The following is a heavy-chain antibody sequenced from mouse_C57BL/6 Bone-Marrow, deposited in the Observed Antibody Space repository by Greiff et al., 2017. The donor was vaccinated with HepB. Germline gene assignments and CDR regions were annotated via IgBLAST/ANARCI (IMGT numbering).Heavy chain of an antibody. CDR2: INPYNGDT. V-gene: IGHV1-20*01. CDR1: GYSFTGYF. CDR3: ARSVYDYDRSYYAMDY. Sequence: EVKLVESGPELVKPGDSVKISCKASGYSFTGYFMNWVMQSHGKSLEWIGRINPYNGDTFYNQKFKGKATLTVDKSSSTAHMALRSLTSEDSAVYYCARSVYDYDRSYYAMDYWGQGTSVTVSS. J-gene: IGHJ4*01. D-gene: IGHD2-4*01.